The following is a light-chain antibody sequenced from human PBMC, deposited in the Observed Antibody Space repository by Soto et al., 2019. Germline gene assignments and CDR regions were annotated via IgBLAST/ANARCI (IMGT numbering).Light chain of an antibody. CDR1: QSVSSSY. J-gene: IGKJ2*01. CDR3: QHFGSSTYT. Sequence: DIVLTQSPGTLSLSPGERATLSCRTSQSVSSSYLAWYQQKPGQAPRLLIYDTSSRASGIPERFSGGGSGTDFTLIISRLEPEDFAVYYCQHFGSSTYTFGQGTKLEIK. V-gene: IGKV3-20*01. CDR2: DTS.